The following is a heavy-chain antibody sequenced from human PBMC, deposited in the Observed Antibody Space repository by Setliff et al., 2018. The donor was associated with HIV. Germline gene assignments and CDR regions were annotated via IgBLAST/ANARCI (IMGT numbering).Heavy chain of an antibody. J-gene: IGHJ5*02. CDR1: GGSISSGSYY. CDR2: VYTSGST. V-gene: IGHV4-61*02. Sequence: SETLSLTCTVSGGSISSGSYYWSWIRQPAGKGLEWIGRVYTSGSTNYNPSLKSRVTISVDTSKNQFSLKLSSVTAAATAVYYCARDRGYYDSSGSDPGFDPWGQGTLVTVSS. CDR3: ARDRGYYDSSGSDPGFDP. D-gene: IGHD3-22*01.